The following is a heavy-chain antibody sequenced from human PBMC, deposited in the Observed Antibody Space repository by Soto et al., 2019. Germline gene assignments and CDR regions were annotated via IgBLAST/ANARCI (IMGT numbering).Heavy chain of an antibody. Sequence: QLHLQESGPGLVKPSETLSLTCIVSGGSLSSSSYYWAWIRQPPGKGLEWIGTIYYNGNTYYNPSDKSRPKIASNTSKNECSPKLTSVTATDTAVYYCWTHDGTYSVLAIHYWGQGNLATVS. CDR2: IYYNGNT. CDR1: GGSLSSSSYY. CDR3: WTHDGTYSVLAIHY. V-gene: IGHV4-39*01. D-gene: IGHD2-8*02. J-gene: IGHJ4*02.